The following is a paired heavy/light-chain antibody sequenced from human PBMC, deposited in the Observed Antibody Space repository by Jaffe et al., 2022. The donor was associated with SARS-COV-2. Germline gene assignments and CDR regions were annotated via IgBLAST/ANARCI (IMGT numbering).Heavy chain of an antibody. J-gene: IGHJ6*02. CDR2: VWYDGSHE. V-gene: IGHV3-33*01. CDR1: GIPSSSYV. D-gene: IGHD3-10*01. CDR3: ATEPMGHDYGMDV. Sequence: QVQLVESGGGVVQPGRSLRLSCAASGIPSSSYVMHWVRQAPGKGLEWVAAVWYDGSHEFYADSVKGRFTISRDISKNTLLLQMNSLRVEDTAVYYCATEPMGHDYGMDVWGQGTTVTVSS.
Light chain of an antibody. CDR1: SLRNYY. J-gene: IGLJ3*02. CDR2: GKN. V-gene: IGLV3-19*01. Sequence: SELTQDPAVSVALGQTVRITCQGDSLRNYYANWYQQKPGQAPVVVIYGKNNRPSGIPDRFSGSSSGNTASLTIAGAQAEDEADYSCNSRDSSGNHEVFGGGTRLTV. CDR3: NSRDSSGNHEV.